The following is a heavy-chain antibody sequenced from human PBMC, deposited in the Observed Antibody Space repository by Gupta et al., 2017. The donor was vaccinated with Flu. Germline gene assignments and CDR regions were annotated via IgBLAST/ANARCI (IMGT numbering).Heavy chain of an antibody. V-gene: IGHV1-46*01. CDR1: GFTFTSYY. D-gene: IGHD4-17*01. J-gene: IGHJ4*02. CDR3: TRPRYDDYGTPFDY. CDR2: IDPSGDST. Sequence: QVQLVQSGAEVKKPGASVKLSCSASGFTFTSYYFHWVRQAPGQGLEWVAMIDPSGDSTSYAPKFQGRVTVTRDTSTSTIYLELSSLRSEDTALYYCTRPRYDDYGTPFDYWGQGTLVTVSS.